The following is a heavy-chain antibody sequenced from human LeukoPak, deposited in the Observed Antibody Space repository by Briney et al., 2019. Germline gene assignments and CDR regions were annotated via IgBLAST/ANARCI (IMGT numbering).Heavy chain of an antibody. CDR2: IYTSGST. V-gene: IGHV4-61*02. Sequence: SQTLSLTCTVSGGSISSGSYYWSWIRQPAGKGLEWIGRIYTSGSTHYNPSLKSRVTISVATSKNQVSLKLSSVTAADTAVYYCARGIWFGELLGNWFDPWGQGTLVTVSS. D-gene: IGHD3-10*01. CDR1: GGSISSGSYY. J-gene: IGHJ5*02. CDR3: ARGIWFGELLGNWFDP.